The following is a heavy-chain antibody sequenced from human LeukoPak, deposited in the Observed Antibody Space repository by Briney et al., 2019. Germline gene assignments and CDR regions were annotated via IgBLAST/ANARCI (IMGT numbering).Heavy chain of an antibody. V-gene: IGHV1-46*01. CDR2: ISPSGGST. D-gene: IGHD3-10*01. CDR3: ARDNSVREEAWWFNP. J-gene: IGHJ5*02. CDR1: GYTFSSNY. Sequence: ASVKVSCKAFGYTFSSNYMHWVRQATGQGPEWMGVISPSGGSTTYAQKFQGRVTLTRDMSTITDYLELSSLRSEDTAVYYCARDNSVREEAWWFNPWGQGTLVTVSS.